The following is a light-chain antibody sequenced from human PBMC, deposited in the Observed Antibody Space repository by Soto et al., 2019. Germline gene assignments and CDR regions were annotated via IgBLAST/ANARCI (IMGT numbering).Light chain of an antibody. CDR2: DVS. CDR1: SSDVGGYNY. Sequence: QSALTQPASVSGSPGQSITMSCTGTSSDVGGYNYVSWYQQHPGKAPKLMIYDVSNWPSGISNRFSGSKSDSTASLTISGLQAEDEADYYCSSYTSSSTLIFGGGTKLTVL. CDR3: SSYTSSSTLI. J-gene: IGLJ2*01. V-gene: IGLV2-14*01.